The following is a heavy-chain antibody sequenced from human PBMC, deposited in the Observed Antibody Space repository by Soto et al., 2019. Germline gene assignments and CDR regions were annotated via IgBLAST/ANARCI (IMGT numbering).Heavy chain of an antibody. D-gene: IGHD1-1*01. V-gene: IGHV3-30*18. CDR3: AKDKGVFNWATSYFDY. Sequence: LRLSCAASGFTFSNYAMHWVRQAPGKGLEWVALTSYDGNNEYYTDSVKGRFTISRDNSKNTLFLQMNSPRPEDTAVYYCAKDKGVFNWATSYFDYWGQGALVTVS. J-gene: IGHJ4*02. CDR1: GFTFSNYA. CDR2: TSYDGNNE.